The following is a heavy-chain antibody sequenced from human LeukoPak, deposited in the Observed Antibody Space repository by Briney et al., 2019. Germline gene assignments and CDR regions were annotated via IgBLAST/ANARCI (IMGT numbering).Heavy chain of an antibody. CDR2: IYYSGST. Sequence: PSETLSLTCTVSGGSISSSSYYWGWIRQPPGKGLEWIGSIYYSGSTYYNPSLKSRVTISVDTSKNQFSLKLSSVTAADTAVYYCARRRVIASLSNWFDPWAREPWSPSPQ. CDR1: GGSISSSSYY. V-gene: IGHV4-39*01. CDR3: ARRRVIASLSNWFDP. J-gene: IGHJ5*02. D-gene: IGHD6-13*01.